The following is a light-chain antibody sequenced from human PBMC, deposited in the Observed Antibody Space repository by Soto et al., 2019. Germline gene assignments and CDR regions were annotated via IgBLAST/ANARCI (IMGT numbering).Light chain of an antibody. CDR2: DDN. Sequence: QSVLTQPPSVSAAPGQRVTIFCSGSSSTIGNNYVSWYQQLPGTAPILHIYDDNQRPSGITDRFSGSKSGTSATLVITGVQTGDEADYYCGTWDSILSDDGVVFGGGTKLTVL. V-gene: IGLV1-51*01. CDR1: SSTIGNNY. J-gene: IGLJ2*01. CDR3: GTWDSILSDDGVV.